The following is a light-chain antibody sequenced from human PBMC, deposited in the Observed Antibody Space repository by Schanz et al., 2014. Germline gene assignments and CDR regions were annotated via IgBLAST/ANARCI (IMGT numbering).Light chain of an antibody. V-gene: IGLV2-14*03. CDR2: DVD. CDR1: ASDIGSYNY. J-gene: IGLJ3*02. CDR3: CSYAGSNTRRWV. Sequence: QSALTQPASVSGSPGQSITISCTGTASDIGSYNYVSWYQHHPARAPRLLIYDVDNRPSAVSSRFSGSKSGNTASLTISGLQSEDEADYYCCSYAGSNTRRWVFGGGTKLTVL.